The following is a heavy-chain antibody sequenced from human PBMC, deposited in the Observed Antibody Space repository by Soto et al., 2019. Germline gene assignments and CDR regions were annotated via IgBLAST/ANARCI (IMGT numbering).Heavy chain of an antibody. CDR2: IYHIGIT. Sequence: QVQLLESGPGLVKPSQTLSLTCTVSGASISSGGYYWSWIRQHPGKGLEWIGYIYHIGITYYKPSLNSRITISVDMSKNQFSLRLRSVTAADTAVYYCARDRRSYYGSGTLDVWGQGTTVTVSS. D-gene: IGHD3-10*01. V-gene: IGHV4-31*03. CDR3: ARDRRSYYGSGTLDV. CDR1: GASISSGGYY. J-gene: IGHJ6*02.